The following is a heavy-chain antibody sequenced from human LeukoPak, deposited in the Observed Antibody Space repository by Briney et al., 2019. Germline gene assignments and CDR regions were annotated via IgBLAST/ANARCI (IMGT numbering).Heavy chain of an antibody. V-gene: IGHV3-23*01. Sequence: SCKASGGTFSSYAISWVRQAPGKGLEWVSAISGSGGSTYYADSVKGRFTISRDNSKNTLYLQMNSLRAEDTAVYYCAKDGAFWSGYPHWFDPWGQGTLVTVSS. CDR1: GGTFSSYA. CDR3: AKDGAFWSGYPHWFDP. J-gene: IGHJ5*02. D-gene: IGHD3-3*01. CDR2: ISGSGGST.